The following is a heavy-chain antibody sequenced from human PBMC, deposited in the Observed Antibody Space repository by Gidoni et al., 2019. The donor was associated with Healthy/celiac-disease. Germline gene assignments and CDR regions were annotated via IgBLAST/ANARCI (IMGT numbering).Heavy chain of an antibody. CDR3: AREDCSSTSCYSSPGTTNGMDV. V-gene: IGHV3-33*01. CDR1: GFPFSSYG. CDR2: IGYDGSNK. D-gene: IGHD2-2*01. Sequence: QVQLVESGGCVVQPGRSLRLSCAASGFPFSSYGMHWVRQAPGKGPRWVAVIGYDGSNKYYADSVKGRFTISRDNSKNTLYLQMNSLRAEDTAVYYCAREDCSSTSCYSSPGTTNGMDVWGQGTTVTVSS. J-gene: IGHJ6*02.